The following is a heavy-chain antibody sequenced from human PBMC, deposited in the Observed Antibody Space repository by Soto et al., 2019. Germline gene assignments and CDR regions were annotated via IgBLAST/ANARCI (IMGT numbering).Heavy chain of an antibody. Sequence: QVQLQESGPGLVKPSGTLSLTSAVSGGSISSSNWWSRVRQPPGTGLDWIGEIYHSGSTNYNPSLKSRVTISVDKSKNQFSLKRSSVTAADTAVYYCARDRRGSGSYKGIDPWGQGTLVTVSS. CDR3: ARDRRGSGSYKGIDP. CDR1: GGSISSSNW. V-gene: IGHV4-4*02. J-gene: IGHJ5*02. D-gene: IGHD6-19*01. CDR2: IYHSGST.